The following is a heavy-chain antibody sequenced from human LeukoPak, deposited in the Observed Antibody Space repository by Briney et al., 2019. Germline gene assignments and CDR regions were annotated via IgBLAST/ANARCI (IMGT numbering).Heavy chain of an antibody. CDR1: GFTFSSYA. D-gene: IGHD4-23*01. Sequence: GGSLRLSCAASGFTFSSYAMIWVRQAPGKGLEWVSAISGSGGSTYYADYVKGRFTISRDNSKNTLYLQMNSLRAEDTAVYYCAKDLYGGNSYKVLFDYWGRGTLVTVSS. CDR2: ISGSGGST. J-gene: IGHJ4*02. CDR3: AKDLYGGNSYKVLFDY. V-gene: IGHV3-23*01.